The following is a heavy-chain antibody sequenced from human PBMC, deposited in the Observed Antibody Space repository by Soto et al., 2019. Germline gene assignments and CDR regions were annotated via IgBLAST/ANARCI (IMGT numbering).Heavy chain of an antibody. Sequence: GGSLRLSCAASGFTFSTYCMSWVRQAPGKGLEWVANIKQDGSEKYYVDSVKGRFTISRDNTKNSLYLRMNSLRAEDTAVYYCAREGSLFDYWGQGTQVTVSS. CDR3: AREGSLFDY. CDR1: GFTFSTYC. CDR2: IKQDGSEK. V-gene: IGHV3-7*05. J-gene: IGHJ4*02.